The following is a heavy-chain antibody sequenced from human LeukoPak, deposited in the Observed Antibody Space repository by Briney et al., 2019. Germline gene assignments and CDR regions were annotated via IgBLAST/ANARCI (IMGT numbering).Heavy chain of an antibody. V-gene: IGHV3-23*01. Sequence: GSLRLSCAASGFTFSSYAMSWVRQAPGKGLEWVSAISGSGGSTYYADSVKGRFTISRDNSKNTLYLQMNSLRAEDTAVYYCAKPNLSFSSGWPPSYYFDYWGQGTLVTVSS. D-gene: IGHD6-19*01. CDR1: GFTFSSYA. CDR3: AKPNLSFSSGWPPSYYFDY. J-gene: IGHJ4*02. CDR2: ISGSGGST.